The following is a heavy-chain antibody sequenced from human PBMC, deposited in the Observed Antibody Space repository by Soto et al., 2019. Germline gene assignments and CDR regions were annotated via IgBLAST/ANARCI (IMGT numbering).Heavy chain of an antibody. V-gene: IGHV3-21*01. D-gene: IGHD6-19*01. CDR3: ARDRDSSGWRDFDY. CDR2: ISSSSSYI. J-gene: IGHJ4*02. Sequence: EVQLVESGGGLVKPGGSLRLSCAASGFTFSSYSMNWVRQAPGKGLEWVSSISSSSSYIYYADSVKGRFTISRDNAKNSLYLQRNSLRAEDTAVYYCARDRDSSGWRDFDYWGQGTLVTVSS. CDR1: GFTFSSYS.